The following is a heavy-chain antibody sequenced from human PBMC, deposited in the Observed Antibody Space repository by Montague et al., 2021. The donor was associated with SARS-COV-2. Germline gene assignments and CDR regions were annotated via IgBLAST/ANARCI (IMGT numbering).Heavy chain of an antibody. Sequence: TLSLTCTVSGGSITTDNYYWSWVRKSAGKGLEWIGRIYYSGSTQYNSSLKSRVTISVDTSKNQFSLKLSSVTAADTAVYYCARDALSTVGASKWDYYYYYMDVWGKGTMITVSS. CDR2: IYYSGST. D-gene: IGHD1-26*01. V-gene: IGHV4-61*02. CDR1: GGSITTDNYY. J-gene: IGHJ6*03. CDR3: ARDALSTVGASKWDYYYYYMDV.